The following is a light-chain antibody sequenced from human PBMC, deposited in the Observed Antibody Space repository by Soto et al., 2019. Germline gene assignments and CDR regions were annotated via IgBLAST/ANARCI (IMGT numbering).Light chain of an antibody. CDR2: GAS. V-gene: IGKV3-15*01. J-gene: IGKJ4*01. CDR1: QSVSSL. Sequence: EIVMTQSPATLSVSPGERATFSCRASQSVSSLLAWYQQKPGQAPRLLIYGASTRATGIPARFSGSGSGTEFTLTISSLQSEDFEVYYCQQYNNWPLTFGGGTKVDIK. CDR3: QQYNNWPLT.